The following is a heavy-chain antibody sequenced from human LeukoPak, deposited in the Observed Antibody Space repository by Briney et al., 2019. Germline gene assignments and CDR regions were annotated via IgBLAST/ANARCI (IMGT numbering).Heavy chain of an antibody. D-gene: IGHD1-26*01. Sequence: GGSLRLSCSASGFTFSTYPMHWVRQAPGKGLEYVSAINNYGDSTYYADSVKGRFTISRDNSKNTPYLQMNSLRAEDTAVYYCAKHGGSYYRQFDYWGQGTLVTVSS. J-gene: IGHJ4*02. CDR2: INNYGDST. CDR3: AKHGGSYYRQFDY. V-gene: IGHV3-64*04. CDR1: GFTFSTYP.